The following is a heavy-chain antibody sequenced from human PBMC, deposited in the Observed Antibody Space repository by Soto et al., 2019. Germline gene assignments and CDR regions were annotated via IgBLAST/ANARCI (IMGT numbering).Heavy chain of an antibody. J-gene: IGHJ4*02. CDR2: IKQDGSEK. V-gene: IGHV3-7*01. CDR3: ARVPAPAFDWLLYDY. D-gene: IGHD3-9*01. CDR1: GFTFSSYW. Sequence: GGSLRLSCAASGFTFSSYWMSWVRQAPGKGLEWVANIKQDGSEKYYVDSVKGRFTISRDNAKNSLYLQMNSLRAEDTAVYYCARVPAPAFDWLLYDYWGQGTLVTVSS.